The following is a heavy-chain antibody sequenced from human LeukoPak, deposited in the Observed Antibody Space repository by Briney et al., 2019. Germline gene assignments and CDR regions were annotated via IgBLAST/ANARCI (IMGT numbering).Heavy chain of an antibody. D-gene: IGHD6-13*01. CDR1: GGSISSSSYY. V-gene: IGHV4-39*01. Sequence: PSETLSLTCTVSGGSISSSSYYWGWIRQPPGKGLEWIGSIYYSGSTYYNPSLKSRVTISVDTSKNQFSLKLSSVTAADTAVYYCARHGGSGSWYYFDYWGQGTLVTVSS. J-gene: IGHJ4*02. CDR3: ARHGGSGSWYYFDY. CDR2: IYYSGST.